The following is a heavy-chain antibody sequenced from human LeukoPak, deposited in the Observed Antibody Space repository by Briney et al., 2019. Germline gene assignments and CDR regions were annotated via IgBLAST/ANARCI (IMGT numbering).Heavy chain of an antibody. CDR1: GFTFSSYA. J-gene: IGHJ4*02. V-gene: IGHV3-23*01. D-gene: IGHD6-19*01. CDR3: ARDRRAGTFNY. CDR2: ISGSGGST. Sequence: GGSLRLSCAASGFTFSSYAMSWVRQAPGKGLEWVSAISGSGGSTYYADSVKGRFTISRDNAKNSLYLQMNSLRAEDTAVYYCARDRRAGTFNYWGQGTLVTVSS.